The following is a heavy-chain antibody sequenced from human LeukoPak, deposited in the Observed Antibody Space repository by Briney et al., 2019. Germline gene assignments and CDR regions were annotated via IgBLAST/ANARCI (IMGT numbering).Heavy chain of an antibody. V-gene: IGHV3-13*01. CDR2: VGTAGDK. D-gene: IGHD6-19*01. Sequence: AGSLRCSGAGSRFTLSSYDLDWVRQVTVNGLECVSAVGTAGDKYYPGSVKGRFTISRENAKNSLYLQMNSLRAGDTAVYYCARAAGSSDWYKVAFDIWGQGTMVTVSS. CDR1: RFTLSSYD. J-gene: IGHJ3*02. CDR3: ARAAGSSDWYKVAFDI.